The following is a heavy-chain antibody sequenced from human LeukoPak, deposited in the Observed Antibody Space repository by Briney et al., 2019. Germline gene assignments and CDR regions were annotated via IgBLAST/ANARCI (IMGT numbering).Heavy chain of an antibody. D-gene: IGHD5-18*01. CDR3: ARVVDTAIGWFDP. J-gene: IGHJ5*02. CDR2: INPNSGGT. V-gene: IGHV1-2*02. CDR1: GYTFTGYY. Sequence: GASVKVSCKASGYTFTGYYMHWVRQAPGQGLEWMGWINPNSGGTNYAQKVQGRVTMTRDTAISTAYMELNRLRSGATAVDYCARVVDTAIGWFDPWGQGTLVTVSS.